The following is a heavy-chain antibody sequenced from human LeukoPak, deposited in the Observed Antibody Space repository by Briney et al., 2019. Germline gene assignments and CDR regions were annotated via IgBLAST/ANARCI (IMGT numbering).Heavy chain of an antibody. CDR2: INPSGGST. CDR3: AREGEIGYDLSDY. CDR1: GYTFTNYY. J-gene: IGHJ4*02. V-gene: IGHV1-46*01. D-gene: IGHD5-12*01. Sequence: GASVKVSCKASGYTFTNYYMNWVRQAPGLGLEWMGIINPSGGSTSYAQKFQGRVTVTRDRSTSTVYMELSSLRSEDAAMYYCAREGEIGYDLSDYWGQGTLVTVSS.